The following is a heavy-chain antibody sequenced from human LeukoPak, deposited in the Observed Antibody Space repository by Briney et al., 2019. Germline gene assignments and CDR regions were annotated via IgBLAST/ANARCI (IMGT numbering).Heavy chain of an antibody. V-gene: IGHV3-30*02. D-gene: IGHD6-19*01. CDR1: GFTFSSYG. CDR2: IRYDGSNK. J-gene: IGHJ4*02. Sequence: GGSLRLSCAASGFTFSSYGMHWVRQAPGKGLEWVAFIRYDGSNKYYADSVKGRFTISRDNSKNTLYLQTNSLRAEDTAVYYCAKADTLSIAVADWGQGTLVTVSS. CDR3: AKADTLSIAVAD.